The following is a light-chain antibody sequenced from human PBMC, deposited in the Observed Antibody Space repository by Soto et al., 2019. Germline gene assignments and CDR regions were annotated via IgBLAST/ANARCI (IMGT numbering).Light chain of an antibody. CDR3: QQYTNWPPWT. J-gene: IGKJ1*01. CDR1: QSVSSN. Sequence: EIVMTQSPATLSVSPGERATLSCSASQSVSSNLAWYQQKPGQAPRLLIYGASTRATGIPARFSGSGSGTEFTLTISSQQSADVAVYYCQQYTNWPPWTFGQGTKVEIK. V-gene: IGKV3-15*01. CDR2: GAS.